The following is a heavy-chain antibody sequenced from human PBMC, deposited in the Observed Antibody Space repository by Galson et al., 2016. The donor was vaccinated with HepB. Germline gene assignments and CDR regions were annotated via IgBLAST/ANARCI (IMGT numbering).Heavy chain of an antibody. CDR1: GFNVGNNY. CDR2: ISGSGGST. V-gene: IGHV3-23*01. Sequence: SLRLSCAVSGFNVGNNYMSWVRQAPGKGLEWVSAISGSGGSTYYADSVKGRFTISRDNSKNTLYLQMNSLRAEDTAVYYCAKVKTGGDYDFWSLDYWGQGTLVTVSS. J-gene: IGHJ4*02. D-gene: IGHD3-3*01. CDR3: AKVKTGGDYDFWSLDY.